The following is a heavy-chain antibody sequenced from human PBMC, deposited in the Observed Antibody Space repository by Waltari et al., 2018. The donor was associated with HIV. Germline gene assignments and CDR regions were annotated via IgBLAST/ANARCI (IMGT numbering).Heavy chain of an antibody. CDR2: CEPGADER. CDR3: ATDFSGMVRAYSYYSLDV. CDR1: GHTLSELS. V-gene: IGHV1-24*01. J-gene: IGHJ6*02. D-gene: IGHD3-10*01. Sequence: QVQLVQSGAEVKKPGASVKVSCKVSGHTLSELSMHWVRQVPGKGLEWMGKCEPGADERIYTHKFKGRGTMTVDTSSATAYMELSSLTSGDTAVYYCATDFSGMVRAYSYYSLDVWGQGTTVTVSS.